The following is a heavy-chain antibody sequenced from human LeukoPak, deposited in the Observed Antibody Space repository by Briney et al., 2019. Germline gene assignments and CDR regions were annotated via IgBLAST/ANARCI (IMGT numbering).Heavy chain of an antibody. CDR1: GGSFSGYY. CDR2: INHSGST. D-gene: IGHD3-3*01. Sequence: PSETLSLTCAVCGGSFSGYYWSWIRQPPGKGLEWIGEINHSGSTNYNPSLKSRVTISVDTSKNQFSLKLSSVTAADTAVYYCARGGIRFLEWSYYYYGMDVWGQGTTVTVSS. V-gene: IGHV4-34*01. J-gene: IGHJ6*02. CDR3: ARGGIRFLEWSYYYYGMDV.